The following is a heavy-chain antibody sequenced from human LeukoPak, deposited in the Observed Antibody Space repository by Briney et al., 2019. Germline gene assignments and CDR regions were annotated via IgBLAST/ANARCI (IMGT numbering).Heavy chain of an antibody. CDR2: ISASSSTK. D-gene: IGHD3-16*02. V-gene: IGHV3-48*01. J-gene: IGHJ4*02. CDR3: ARSRRVGGVIVPFDY. Sequence: GGSLRLSCAASGFTFTSDSMNWVRQAPGKGLEWLSYISASSSTKYYADSVKGRFTISRDNSKNTLYLQMNSLRAEDTAAYYCARSRRVGGVIVPFDYWGQGTLVTVSS. CDR1: GFTFTSDS.